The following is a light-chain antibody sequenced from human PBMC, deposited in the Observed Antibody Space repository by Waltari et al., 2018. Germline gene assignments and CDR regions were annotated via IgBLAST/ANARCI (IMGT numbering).Light chain of an antibody. CDR3: QQYGLSPRT. Sequence: DIVLTQSPGTLSLSPGERATLSCGASQSVDSDYVAWYQQRPGQVPRLLIYAASRRATGVPGRFSGSGSGTDFTLTISGLEPEDLGVYYCQQYGLSPRTFGQGTKVEI. J-gene: IGKJ1*01. CDR1: QSVDSDY. CDR2: AAS. V-gene: IGKV3-20*01.